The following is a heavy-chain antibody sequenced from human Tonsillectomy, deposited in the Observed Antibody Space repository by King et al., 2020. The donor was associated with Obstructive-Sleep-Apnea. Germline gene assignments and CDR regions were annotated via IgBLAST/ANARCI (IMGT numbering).Heavy chain of an antibody. CDR2: IYYSGTT. Sequence: QLQESGPGLVKPSETLSLTCTVSGGSLNSNSDFWGWIRQPPGKGLEWIGNIYYSGTTYYSPSLKSRVTISVDTSKNQFSLKLSSVTAADTAIYFCARRSGGYYPYYFDSWGHGTLVTVSS. D-gene: IGHD3-22*01. V-gene: IGHV4-39*07. J-gene: IGHJ4*01. CDR1: GGSLNSNSDF. CDR3: ARRSGGYYPYYFDS.